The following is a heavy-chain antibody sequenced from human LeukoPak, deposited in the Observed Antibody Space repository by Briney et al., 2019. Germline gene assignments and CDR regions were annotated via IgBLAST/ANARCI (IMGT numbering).Heavy chain of an antibody. CDR2: IYYSEST. CDR1: GGSINSYY. J-gene: IGHJ4*02. Sequence: TSETLSLICTVSGGSINSYYWTWIRQPPGRGLEWLGYIYYSESTYYNPSLKSRVTMSLDKSKSQFSLKLNSVTAADTAVYYCARPLEMATIGGGLDYWGQGTLVTVSS. D-gene: IGHD5-24*01. CDR3: ARPLEMATIGGGLDY. V-gene: IGHV4-59*01.